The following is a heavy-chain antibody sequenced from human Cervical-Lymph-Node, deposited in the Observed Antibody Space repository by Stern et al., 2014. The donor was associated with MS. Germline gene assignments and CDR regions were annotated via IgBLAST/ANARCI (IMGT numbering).Heavy chain of an antibody. D-gene: IGHD3-22*01. Sequence: EVQLLESGGGLVKPGGSLRLSCAASGFTFSSYSMNWVRQAPGKGLEWVSSISSRTSYIYYADSLKGRFTISRDNAKNSMYLQMNSLRAEDTAMYYCARGRDSSGSFDYWGQGTLVTVSS. CDR1: GFTFSSYS. CDR3: ARGRDSSGSFDY. CDR2: ISSRTSYI. J-gene: IGHJ4*02. V-gene: IGHV3-21*01.